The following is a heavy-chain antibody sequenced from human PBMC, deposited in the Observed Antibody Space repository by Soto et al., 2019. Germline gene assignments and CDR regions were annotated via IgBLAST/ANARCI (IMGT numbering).Heavy chain of an antibody. CDR1: GFTFSSYA. CDR3: VKSRGGNNFDFFD. V-gene: IGHV3-64D*06. D-gene: IGHD5-12*01. Sequence: PGGSLRLSCSASGFTFSSYAMHWVRQAPGKRLEYVSGVRGNGDPPFYADSVKGRFTISRDNSKNTLYLQMSSLSADDTAVYYCVKSRGGNNFDFFDWGQGAQVTVS. CDR2: VRGNGDPP. J-gene: IGHJ1*01.